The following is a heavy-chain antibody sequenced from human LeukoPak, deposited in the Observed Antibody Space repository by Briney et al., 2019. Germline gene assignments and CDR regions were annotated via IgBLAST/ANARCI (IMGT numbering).Heavy chain of an antibody. Sequence: SETLSLTCTVSGGSLSSYYWSWIRQPAGKGLEWIGRIYTSGSTNYNPSLKSRVTISVDTSKNQFSLKLSSVTAADTAVYYCARSFHFFHYMDVWGKGTTVTVSS. V-gene: IGHV4-4*07. J-gene: IGHJ6*03. CDR2: IYTSGST. D-gene: IGHD3-3*02. CDR3: ARSFHFFHYMDV. CDR1: GGSLSSYY.